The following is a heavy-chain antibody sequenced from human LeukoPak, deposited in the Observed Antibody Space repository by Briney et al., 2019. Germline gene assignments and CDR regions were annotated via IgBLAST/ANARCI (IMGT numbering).Heavy chain of an antibody. Sequence: GGSLRLSCAVSGFTFSKYSMNWVRQAPGKGLEWVSYISSSSSTIYYADSVKGRFTISRDNAENSLYLQMSRLRAEDTAVYYCAVGPNCGGDCYSSPVDYWGQGTLVSVSS. J-gene: IGHJ4*02. CDR2: ISSSSSTI. D-gene: IGHD2-21*02. CDR1: GFTFSKYS. V-gene: IGHV3-48*01. CDR3: AVGPNCGGDCYSSPVDY.